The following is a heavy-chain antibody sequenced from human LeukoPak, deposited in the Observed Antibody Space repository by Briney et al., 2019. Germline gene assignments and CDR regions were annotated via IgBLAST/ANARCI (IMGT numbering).Heavy chain of an antibody. CDR3: ARGARTYGDYYFDY. J-gene: IGHJ4*02. CDR2: IYYSGST. CDR1: GGSVSSSSYY. Sequence: PSETLSLTCTVSGGSVSSSSYYWGWIRQPPGKGLEWIGSIYYSGSTYYNPSLKSRVSISVDTSKNQFSLKLNSLTAADTAVYYCARGARTYGDYYFDYWGQGTLVTVSS. V-gene: IGHV4-39*07. D-gene: IGHD4-17*01.